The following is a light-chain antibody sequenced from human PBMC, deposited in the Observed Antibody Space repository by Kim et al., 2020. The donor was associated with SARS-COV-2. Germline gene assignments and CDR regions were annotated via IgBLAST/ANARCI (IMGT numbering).Light chain of an antibody. Sequence: EILMTQSPATLSVSPGEAATLSCRASQSVGTNLAWYQHKPGQPPRLLIHGASTRATAFPARFSGSGSGTDFTLTVNSLKPEDFAVYYCHQYNSGPFTFVEGTKVDIK. CDR3: HQYNSGPFT. CDR1: QSVGTN. CDR2: GAS. J-gene: IGKJ4*01. V-gene: IGKV3-15*01.